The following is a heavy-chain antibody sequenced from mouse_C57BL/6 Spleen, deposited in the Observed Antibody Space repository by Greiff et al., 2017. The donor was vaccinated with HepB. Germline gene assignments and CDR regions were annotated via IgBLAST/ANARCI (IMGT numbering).Heavy chain of an antibody. CDR1: GYTFTDHT. CDR3: ARLPYYLLPCYFDY. Sequence: VQLQQSDAELVKPGASVKISCKVSGYTFTDHTIHWMKQRPEQGLEWIGYIYPRDGSTKYNEKFKGKATLTADKSSSIAYMQLNSLTSEDSAVYLCARLPYYLLPCYFDYWGQGTTLTVSS. CDR2: IYPRDGST. V-gene: IGHV1-78*01. J-gene: IGHJ2*01. D-gene: IGHD1-1*01.